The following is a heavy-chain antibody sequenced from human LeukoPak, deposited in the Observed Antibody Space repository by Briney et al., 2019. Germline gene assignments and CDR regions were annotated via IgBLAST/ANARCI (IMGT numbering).Heavy chain of an antibody. CDR1: GGTFSHYA. CDR3: AKGYSYGRPSI. CDR2: IIPIFGTA. D-gene: IGHD5-18*01. Sequence: GASVKVSCKASGGTFSHYAISWVRQAPGQGLEWMGGIIPIFGTANYTQNFQGRVTITADESTSTAYMELSSLRSEDTAVDYCAKGYSYGRPSIWGQGTMVTVSS. J-gene: IGHJ3*02. V-gene: IGHV1-69*01.